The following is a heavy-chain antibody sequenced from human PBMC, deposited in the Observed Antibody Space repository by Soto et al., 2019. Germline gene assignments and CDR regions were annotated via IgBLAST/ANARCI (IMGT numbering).Heavy chain of an antibody. CDR2: ISYDGSNK. CDR1: GFTFSSYG. CDR3: ANEAYCTNGVCYTLRAFDY. V-gene: IGHV3-30*18. Sequence: GGSLRLSCAASGFTFSSYGMHWVRQAPGKGLEWVAVISYDGSNKYYADSVKGRFTISRDNSKNTLYLQMNSLRAEDTAVYYCANEAYCTNGVCYTLRAFDYWGQGTLVTVSS. J-gene: IGHJ4*02. D-gene: IGHD2-8*01.